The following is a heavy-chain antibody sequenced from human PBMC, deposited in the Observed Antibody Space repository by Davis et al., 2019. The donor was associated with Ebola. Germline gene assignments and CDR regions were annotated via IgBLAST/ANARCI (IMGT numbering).Heavy chain of an antibody. Sequence: GESLKISCAASGFTFSDYYMSWIRQAPGKGLEWVSYISSSSRYTNYADSVKGQFTISRDNAKNSLYLQMNSLRAEDTAVYYCARSNEIRPLDYWGQGTLVTVSS. CDR1: GFTFSDYY. CDR3: ARSNEIRPLDY. CDR2: ISSSSRYT. D-gene: IGHD1-1*01. V-gene: IGHV3-11*06. J-gene: IGHJ4*02.